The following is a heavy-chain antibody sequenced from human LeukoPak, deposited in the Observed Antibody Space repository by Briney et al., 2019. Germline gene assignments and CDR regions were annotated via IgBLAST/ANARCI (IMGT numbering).Heavy chain of an antibody. CDR1: GFTFNSYS. CDR2: ISSSSSYT. J-gene: IGHJ4*02. Sequence: GGSLRPSCAASGFTFNSYSMNWVRQAPGKGLEWVSSISSSSSYTYYADSVKGRFTISRDNAKNSLYLQMNSLRAEDTAVYYCARRQGYCSGGSCFSLDYWGQGTLVTVSS. CDR3: ARRQGYCSGGSCFSLDY. D-gene: IGHD2-15*01. V-gene: IGHV3-21*01.